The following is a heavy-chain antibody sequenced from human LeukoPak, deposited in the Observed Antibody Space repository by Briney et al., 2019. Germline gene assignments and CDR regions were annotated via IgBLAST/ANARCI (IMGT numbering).Heavy chain of an antibody. J-gene: IGHJ3*01. CDR1: GFIFNDYS. Sequence: GGSLRLSCVGSGFIFNDYSMNWVRQAPGKGPEWVSYISSRSSTIYYADSVKGRFTISRDNAKNSLYLQMNSLRAEDSAVYYCTRESAFDFWGQGTVVTVSS. V-gene: IGHV3-48*04. CDR2: ISSRSSTI. CDR3: TRESAFDF.